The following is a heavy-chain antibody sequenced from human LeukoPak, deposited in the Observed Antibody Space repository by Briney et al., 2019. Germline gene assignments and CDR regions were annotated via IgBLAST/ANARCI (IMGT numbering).Heavy chain of an antibody. CDR1: GYTFTGYY. V-gene: IGHV1-2*02. J-gene: IGHJ4*02. D-gene: IGHD3-10*01. CDR2: INPNSGGT. CDR3: ARGKREVAYGSGSYYYFDY. Sequence: GASVKVSCKASGYTFTGYYMHWVRQAPGQGLEWMGWINPNSGGTNYAQKFQGRVTMTRDTSISTAYMELSRLRSDDTAVYYCARGKREVAYGSGSYYYFDYWGQGTLVTVSS.